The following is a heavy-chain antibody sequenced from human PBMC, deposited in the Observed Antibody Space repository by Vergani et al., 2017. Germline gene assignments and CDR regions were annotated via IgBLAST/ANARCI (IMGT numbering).Heavy chain of an antibody. V-gene: IGHV4-38-2*01. CDR1: GYSISSGYY. CDR2: IYHSGST. J-gene: IGHJ4*02. Sequence: QVQLQESGPGLVKPSETLSLTCAVSGYSISSGYYWGWIRQPPGKGLEWIGSIYHSGSTYYNPSLKSRVTISVDTSKNQFSLKLSSVTAADTAVYYCAGQQLVGYYFGYWGQGTLVTVYS. CDR3: AGQQLVGYYFGY. D-gene: IGHD6-13*01.